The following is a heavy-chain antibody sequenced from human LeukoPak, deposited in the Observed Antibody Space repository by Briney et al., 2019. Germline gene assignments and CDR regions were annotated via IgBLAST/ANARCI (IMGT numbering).Heavy chain of an antibody. CDR1: GFTFSSYG. CDR3: ARPYSSSWYAHFDY. J-gene: IGHJ4*02. V-gene: IGHV3-20*04. CDR2: INWNGGST. D-gene: IGHD6-13*01. Sequence: GGSLRLSCAASGFTFSSYGMSWVRQAPGKGLEWVSGINWNGGSTGYADSVKGRFTISRDNAKNSLYLQMNSLRAEDTALYYCARPYSSSWYAHFDYWGQGTLVTVSS.